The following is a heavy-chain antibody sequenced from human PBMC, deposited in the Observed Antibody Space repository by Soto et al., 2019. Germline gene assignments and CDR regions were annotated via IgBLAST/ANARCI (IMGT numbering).Heavy chain of an antibody. CDR1: GFTFSSYS. D-gene: IGHD3-22*01. CDR2: ISSSSSYI. J-gene: IGHJ6*02. V-gene: IGHV3-21*01. CDR3: ARGRYYDSSGYPPPYYYYYGMDV. Sequence: PGGSLRLSCAASGFTFSSYSMNWVRQAPGKGLEWVSSISSSSSYIYYADSVKGRFTISRDNAKNSLYLQMNSLRAEDTAVYYCARGRYYDSSGYPPPYYYYYGMDVWGQGTTVTVSS.